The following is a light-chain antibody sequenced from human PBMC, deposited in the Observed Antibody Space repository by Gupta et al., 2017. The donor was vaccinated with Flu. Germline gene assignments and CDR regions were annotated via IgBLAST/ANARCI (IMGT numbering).Light chain of an antibody. CDR1: SSDVGGYNY. Sequence: TSSDVGGYNYVSWYQQHPGKAPKLILYDVTYRPSGVSNRFSGSKSGNTASLTISGLQAEDEADYYCCSYTNTYSYVFGTGTKVTVL. J-gene: IGLJ1*01. V-gene: IGLV2-14*03. CDR2: DVT. CDR3: CSYTNTYSYV.